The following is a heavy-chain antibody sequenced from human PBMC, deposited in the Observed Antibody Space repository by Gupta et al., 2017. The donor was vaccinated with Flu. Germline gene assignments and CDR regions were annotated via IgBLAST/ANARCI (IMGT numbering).Heavy chain of an antibody. CDR3: VISSLSGSPYHFDS. CDR2: VKPYNWNL. V-gene: IGHV1-45*02. Sequence: MQVLQSGAEGRKTGPSVKISCKCSGYTFTFVNLHWERQATGQPREWRGWVKPYNWNLNYAQKFQCRVTITLDNSLRFFDMKLSGLTSKDTAMYYCVISSLSGSPYHFDSWGQGTHVTVSS. D-gene: IGHD1-26*01. J-gene: IGHJ5*01. CDR1: GYTFTFVN.